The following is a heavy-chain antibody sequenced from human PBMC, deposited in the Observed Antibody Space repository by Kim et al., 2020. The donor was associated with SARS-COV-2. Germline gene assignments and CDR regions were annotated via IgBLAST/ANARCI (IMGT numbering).Heavy chain of an antibody. D-gene: IGHD7-27*01. CDR1: GFTYSIYG. Sequence: GGSLRLSCGASGFTYSIYGMSWVRQAPGKGLDWVSAISANGANTYYADSVKGRFTMSRDNSKNTLYLQMNSLRAEDTAVYYCAKDLGGSFDYWGQGTLVTVSS. CDR2: ISANGANT. CDR3: AKDLGGSFDY. J-gene: IGHJ4*02. V-gene: IGHV3-23*01.